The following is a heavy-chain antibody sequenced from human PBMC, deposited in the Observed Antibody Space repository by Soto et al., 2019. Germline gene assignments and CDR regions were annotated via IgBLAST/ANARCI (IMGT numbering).Heavy chain of an antibody. CDR2: INPAGGTT. Sequence: QVQLVQSGAEVKKPGASVRISCRASGYSFTSTYVHWMRQAPGQGPEWMGIINPAGGTTYYAQKFQGRLTITSDTSTDTVFMDLNDLTSEDTAVYFCALKVVTYYDNWGQGTLLTVSS. CDR3: ALKVVTYYDN. D-gene: IGHD2-21*02. CDR1: GYSFTSTY. V-gene: IGHV1-46*01. J-gene: IGHJ4*02.